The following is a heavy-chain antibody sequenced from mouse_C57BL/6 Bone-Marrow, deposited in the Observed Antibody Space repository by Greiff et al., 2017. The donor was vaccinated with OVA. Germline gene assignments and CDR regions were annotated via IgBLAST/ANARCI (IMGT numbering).Heavy chain of an antibody. J-gene: IGHJ4*01. V-gene: IGHV7-1*01. D-gene: IGHD2-3*01. Sequence: EVQRVESGGGLVQSGRSLRLSCATSGFTFSDFYMEWVRQAPGKGLEWIAASRNKANDYTTEYSASLKGRFIVSRDTSQSILYLQMNALRAEDTAIYYCARDEGLLIMDYWGQGTSVTVSS. CDR1: GFTFSDFY. CDR2: SRNKANDYTT. CDR3: ARDEGLLIMDY.